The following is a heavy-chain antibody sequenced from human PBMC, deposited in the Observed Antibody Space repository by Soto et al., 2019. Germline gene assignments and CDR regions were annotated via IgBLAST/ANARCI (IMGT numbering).Heavy chain of an antibody. V-gene: IGHV5-51*01. D-gene: IGHD2-8*01. Sequence: GESLKISCKGSDYTFAAYWIGWVRQLPGKGLEWMGIVNPCDSETRYRPSFQGQVTISADKSVNTAYLQWSSLKASDTAMYYCASPDCTNGVCHHFYDIWGQGTMVTVSS. CDR3: ASPDCTNGVCHHFYDI. CDR1: DYTFAAYW. CDR2: VNPCDSET. J-gene: IGHJ3*02.